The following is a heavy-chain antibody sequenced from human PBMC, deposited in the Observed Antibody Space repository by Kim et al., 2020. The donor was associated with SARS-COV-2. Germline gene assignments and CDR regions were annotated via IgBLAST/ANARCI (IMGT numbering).Heavy chain of an antibody. J-gene: IGHJ4*02. CDR3: ARDYGSLDY. Sequence: GSTNSNPSLKSRVTISVDTSKNQFSLKLSSVTAADTAVYYCARDYGSLDYWGQGTLVTVSS. D-gene: IGHD6-13*01. CDR2: GST. V-gene: IGHV4-59*01.